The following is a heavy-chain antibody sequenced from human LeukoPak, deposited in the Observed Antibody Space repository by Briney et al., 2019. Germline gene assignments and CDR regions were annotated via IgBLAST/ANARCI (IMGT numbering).Heavy chain of an antibody. Sequence: GESLKISCKGSGYSFTSYWIGWVRQMPGKGLEWMGIIYPGDSDTRYSPSFQGQVTISADKSISTAYLQWSSLKASDTAMYYCARHQWCSSGYYELSCWSDPWGQGTLVTVSS. V-gene: IGHV5-51*01. CDR3: ARHQWCSSGYYELSCWSDP. CDR1: GYSFTSYW. CDR2: IYPGDSDT. D-gene: IGHD3-22*01. J-gene: IGHJ5*02.